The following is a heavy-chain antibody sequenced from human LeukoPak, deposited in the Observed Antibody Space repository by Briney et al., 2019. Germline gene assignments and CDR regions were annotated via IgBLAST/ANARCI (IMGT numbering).Heavy chain of an antibody. Sequence: SETLSLTCTVSGGSISSYFWSWIRQPPGKGLEWIGYVYYSGTTNYIPSLKSRVTISVDTSMNQFSLRLSSVTAADTAVYYRARARYCGGDCYSQYFDLWGRGTLVTVSS. CDR2: VYYSGTT. D-gene: IGHD2-21*02. J-gene: IGHJ2*01. CDR3: ARARYCGGDCYSQYFDL. V-gene: IGHV4-59*01. CDR1: GGSISSYF.